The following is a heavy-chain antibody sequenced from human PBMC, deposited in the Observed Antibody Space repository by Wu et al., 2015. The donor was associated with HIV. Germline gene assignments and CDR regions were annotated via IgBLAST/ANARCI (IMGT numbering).Heavy chain of an antibody. CDR1: GYTFTSYD. J-gene: IGHJ3*02. V-gene: IGHV1-8*01. CDR2: MNPNSGNT. CDR3: ARSGLGYCSSTSCPDAFDI. D-gene: IGHD2-2*01. Sequence: QVQLVQSGAEVKKPGASVKVSCKASGYTFTSYDINWVRQATGQGLEWMGWMNPNSGNTGYAQKFQGRVTMTRNTSISTAYMELSSLRSEDTAVYYCARSGLGYCSSTSCPDAFDIWGQGTMVTVSS.